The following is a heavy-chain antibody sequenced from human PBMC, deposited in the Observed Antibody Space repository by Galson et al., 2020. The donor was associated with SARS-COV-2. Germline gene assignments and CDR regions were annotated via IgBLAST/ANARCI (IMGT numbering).Heavy chain of an antibody. CDR3: ARGPTRYFDWSARGVFDY. J-gene: IGHJ4*02. Sequence: GESLKISCKASGYTFTSYDINWVRQATGQGLEWMGWMNPNSGNTGYAQKFQGRVTMTRNTSISTAYMELSSLRSEDTAVYYCARGPTRYFDWSARGVFDYWGQGTLVTVSS. V-gene: IGHV1-8*01. D-gene: IGHD3-9*01. CDR1: GYTFTSYD. CDR2: MNPNSGNT.